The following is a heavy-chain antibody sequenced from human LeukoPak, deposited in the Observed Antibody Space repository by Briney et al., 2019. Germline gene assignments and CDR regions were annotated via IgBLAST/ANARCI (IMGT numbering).Heavy chain of an antibody. Sequence: GESLKISCKGSGYSFTSYWIDWVRQMPGKGLEWMGIIYPGDSDTRYSPSFQGQVTISADKSISTAYLQWSSLKASDTAMYYCARLRSGQSYYYGMDVWGQGTTVTVSS. CDR2: IYPGDSDT. CDR1: GYSFTSYW. D-gene: IGHD6-19*01. CDR3: ARLRSGQSYYYGMDV. V-gene: IGHV5-51*01. J-gene: IGHJ6*02.